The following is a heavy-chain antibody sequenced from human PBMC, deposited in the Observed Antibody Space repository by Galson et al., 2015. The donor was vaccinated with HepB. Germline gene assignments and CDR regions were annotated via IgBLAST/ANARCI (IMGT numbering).Heavy chain of an antibody. CDR1: GFTFSSYS. CDR3: ARDAQFIDY. Sequence: SLRLSCAVSGFTFSSYSMHWVRQAPGKGLGWISFITSGSSGIYYADSVKGRFTISRDNAKNSLYLQMNSLRGEDTAIYYCARDAQFIDYWGQGTLVTVSS. J-gene: IGHJ4*02. CDR2: ITSGSSGI. V-gene: IGHV3-48*04.